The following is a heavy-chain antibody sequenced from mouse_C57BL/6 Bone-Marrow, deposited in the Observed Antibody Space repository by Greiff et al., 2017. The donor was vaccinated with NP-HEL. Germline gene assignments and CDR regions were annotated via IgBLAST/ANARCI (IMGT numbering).Heavy chain of an antibody. CDR1: GYTFTSYW. CDR3: ARCVYYGSSFFDY. D-gene: IGHD1-1*01. V-gene: IGHV1-55*01. J-gene: IGHJ2*01. CDR2: IYPGSGST. Sequence: VQLQQPGAELVKPGASVKMSCKASGYTFTSYWITWVKQRPGQGLEWIGDIYPGSGSTNYNEKFKSKATLTVDTSSSTAYMQLRSLTSEDSAVYYCARCVYYGSSFFDYWGQGTTLTVSS.